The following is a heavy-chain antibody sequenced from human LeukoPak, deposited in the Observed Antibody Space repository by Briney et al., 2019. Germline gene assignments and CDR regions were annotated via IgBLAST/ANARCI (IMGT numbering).Heavy chain of an antibody. CDR2: ISAYNGNT. D-gene: IGHD4-17*01. J-gene: IGHJ4*02. Sequence: ASVKVSCKASGGTFSSYAISWVRQAPGQGLVWMGWISAYNGNTNYAQKLQGRVTMTTDTSTSTAYMELRSLRSDDTAVYYCAREHDYGDSLFDYWGQGALVTVSA. CDR1: GGTFSSYA. V-gene: IGHV1-18*01. CDR3: AREHDYGDSLFDY.